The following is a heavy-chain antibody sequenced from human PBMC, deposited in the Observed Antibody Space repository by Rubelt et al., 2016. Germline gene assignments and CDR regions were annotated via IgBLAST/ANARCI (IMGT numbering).Heavy chain of an antibody. CDR2: LIPLFGSA. V-gene: IGHV1-69*01. J-gene: IGHJ5*02. D-gene: IGHD2-2*01. Sequence: QVQLVQSGDGVKKPGSSVKVSCKASGGTFSSYAISWVRQAPGQGLGWMGGLIPLFGSANYAQNVPGEGAITAEESTGAAYMGLGSLRSEDTAVYYCARASSTSYWEGWFDPWGQGTLVTVSS. CDR1: GGTFSSYA. CDR3: ARASSTSYWEGWFDP.